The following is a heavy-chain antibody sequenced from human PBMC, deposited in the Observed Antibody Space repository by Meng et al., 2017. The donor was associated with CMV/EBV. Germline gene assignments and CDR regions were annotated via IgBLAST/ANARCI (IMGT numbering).Heavy chain of an antibody. D-gene: IGHD3-3*01. V-gene: IGHV4-39*01. J-gene: IGHJ4*02. CDR2: IYYSGST. CDR3: ARRVKLGVSFDY. Sequence: TLSLTCTVSGGSISSSSYYWGWIRQPPGKGLEWIGSIYYSGSTYYNPSLKSRVTISVDTSKNQFSLKLSSVTAADTAVYYCARRVKLGVSFDYWGQGTLVTVSS. CDR1: GGSISSSSYY.